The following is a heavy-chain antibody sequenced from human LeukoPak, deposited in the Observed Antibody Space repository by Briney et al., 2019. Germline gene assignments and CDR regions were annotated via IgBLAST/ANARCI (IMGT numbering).Heavy chain of an antibody. Sequence: PGGSLRLSCVASGITFSNYAVSWVRQAPEKGLDWVSVISGSAHKIRYADSVKGRFTISRDNARNTVYLQMNSLRAEDTAVYYCAKGYSYGYSWDYWGQGVLVTVSS. V-gene: IGHV3-23*01. CDR2: ISGSAHKI. J-gene: IGHJ4*02. D-gene: IGHD5-18*01. CDR1: GITFSNYA. CDR3: AKGYSYGYSWDY.